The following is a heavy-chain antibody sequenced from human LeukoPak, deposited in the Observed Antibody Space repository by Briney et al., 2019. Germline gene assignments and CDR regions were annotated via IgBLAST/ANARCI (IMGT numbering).Heavy chain of an antibody. D-gene: IGHD3-16*01. CDR3: ARGTVRSQFDY. Sequence: DPSETLSLTCTVSGGSISSSSYYWGWLRQPPGKGLEWIGSIYYSGSTYYNPSLKSRVTISVDTSKNQFSLKLSSVTAADTAVYYCARGTVRSQFDYWGQGTLVTVSS. V-gene: IGHV4-39*07. CDR2: IYYSGST. J-gene: IGHJ4*02. CDR1: GGSISSSSYY.